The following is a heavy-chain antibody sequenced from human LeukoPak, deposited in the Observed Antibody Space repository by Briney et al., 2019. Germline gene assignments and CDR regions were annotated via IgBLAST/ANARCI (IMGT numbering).Heavy chain of an antibody. CDR1: GYTFTSYD. D-gene: IGHD1-14*01. CDR2: MNPNSGTT. V-gene: IGHV1-8*01. J-gene: IGHJ6*03. Sequence: ASVKVSYKASGYTFTSYDINWVRQATGQGLEWMGWMNPNSGTTGYAQKFQGRVTMTRNTSISTAYMELSSLRSEDTAVYYCARGKPGYYYYYMDVWGKGTTVTVSS. CDR3: ARGKPGYYYYYMDV.